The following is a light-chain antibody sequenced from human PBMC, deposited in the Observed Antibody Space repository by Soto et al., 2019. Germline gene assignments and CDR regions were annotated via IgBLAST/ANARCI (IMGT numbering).Light chain of an antibody. CDR1: QSVDTW. Sequence: DIQMTQSPSTLSASIGDTVTITCRTSQSVDTWLAWYQHKAGTAPKLLIYRASSLATGVPSRFSGSGSGTAFTLTLTSLQPDDFATYYCQHYNDYSRVFGQGTQVEIK. J-gene: IGKJ1*01. CDR3: QHYNDYSRV. CDR2: RAS. V-gene: IGKV1-5*03.